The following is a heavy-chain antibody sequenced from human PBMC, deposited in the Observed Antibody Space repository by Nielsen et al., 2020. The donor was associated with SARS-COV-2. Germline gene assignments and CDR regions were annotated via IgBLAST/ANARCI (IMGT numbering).Heavy chain of an antibody. V-gene: IGHV3-23*01. CDR2: ISGSGGST. Sequence: WIRQPPGKGLEWVSAISGSGGSTYYADSVKGRFTISRDNAKNSLYLQMNSLRDEDTAVYYCARVPRGYYDILTGYYEGDYWYFDLWGRGTLVTVSS. CDR3: ARVPRGYYDILTGYYEGDYWYFDL. J-gene: IGHJ2*01. D-gene: IGHD3-9*01.